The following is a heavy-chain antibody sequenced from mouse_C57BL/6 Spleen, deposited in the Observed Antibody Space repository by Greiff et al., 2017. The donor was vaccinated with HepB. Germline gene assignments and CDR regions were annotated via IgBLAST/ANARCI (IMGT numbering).Heavy chain of an antibody. J-gene: IGHJ4*01. CDR1: GFNIKDYY. Sequence: EVQLQQSGAELVKPGASVKLSCTASGFNIKDYYMHWVKQRTEQGLEWIGRIDPEDGETKHAPKFQGKATITADTSSNTAYLQLSSLTSEDTAVYYCALYGNYELYYAMDYWGQGTSVTVSS. CDR3: ALYGNYELYYAMDY. D-gene: IGHD2-1*01. CDR2: IDPEDGET. V-gene: IGHV14-2*01.